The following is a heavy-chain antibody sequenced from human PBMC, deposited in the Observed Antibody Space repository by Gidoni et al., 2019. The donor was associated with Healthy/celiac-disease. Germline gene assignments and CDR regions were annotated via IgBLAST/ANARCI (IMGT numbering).Heavy chain of an antibody. D-gene: IGHD3-3*01. CDR1: GFTFSSYS. Sequence: EVQLVESGGGLVQPGGSLRLSCAASGFTFSSYSMNWVRQAPGKGLEWVSCISSSSSTIYYADSVKGRFTISRDNAKNSLYLQMNSLRDEDTAVYYCARALTYYDFWSGYYGPIYYYYMDVWGKGTTVTVSS. J-gene: IGHJ6*03. V-gene: IGHV3-48*02. CDR3: ARALTYYDFWSGYYGPIYYYYMDV. CDR2: ISSSSSTI.